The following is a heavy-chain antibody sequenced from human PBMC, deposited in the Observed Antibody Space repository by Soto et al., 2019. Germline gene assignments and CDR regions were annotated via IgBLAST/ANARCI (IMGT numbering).Heavy chain of an antibody. CDR1: GGTFSSFV. V-gene: IGHV1-69*04. CDR3: AREGDMKFHSDSSDEPGY. CDR2: IIPSIGII. J-gene: IGHJ4*02. Sequence: SVKVSCKASGGTFSSFVISWVRQAPGQGLEWMGRIIPSIGIISYAQKFQGRVTITADTSTSTAYMELSSLRSDDTAVYYCAREGDMKFHSDSSDEPGYWGQGTLVTVSS. D-gene: IGHD3-22*01.